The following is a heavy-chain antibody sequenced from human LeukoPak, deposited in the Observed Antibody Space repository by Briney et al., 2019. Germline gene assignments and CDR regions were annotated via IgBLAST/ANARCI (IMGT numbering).Heavy chain of an antibody. CDR1: GGSFSGYY. D-gene: IGHD3-3*01. CDR3: AREGLEWLFKGYYYYYMDV. CDR2: INHSGST. V-gene: IGHV4-34*01. Sequence: KPSETLSLTCAVYGGSFSGYYWSWIRQLPGKGLEWIGEINHSGSTNYNPSLKSRVTISVDTSKNQFSLKLSSVTAADTAVYYCAREGLEWLFKGYYYYYMDVWGKGTTVTVSS. J-gene: IGHJ6*03.